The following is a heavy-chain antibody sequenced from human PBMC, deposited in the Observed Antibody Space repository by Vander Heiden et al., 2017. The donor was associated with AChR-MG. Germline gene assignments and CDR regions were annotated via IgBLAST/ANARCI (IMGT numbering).Heavy chain of an antibody. CDR1: GFSLSTSGMC. J-gene: IGHJ4*02. D-gene: IGHD3-9*01. CDR3: ARIRGLRYFDWSGPFDY. CDR2: IDWDDDK. V-gene: IGHV2-70*01. Sequence: QVTLRESGPALVNPTQTPTLTCTFSGFSLSTSGMCVSWIRQPPGKALEWLALIDWDDDKYYSTSLKTRLTISKDTSKNQVVLTMTNMDPVDTATYYCARIRGLRYFDWSGPFDYWGQGTLVTVSS.